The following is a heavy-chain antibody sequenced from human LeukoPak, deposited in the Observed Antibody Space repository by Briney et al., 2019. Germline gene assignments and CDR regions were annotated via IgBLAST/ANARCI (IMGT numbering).Heavy chain of an antibody. D-gene: IGHD6-13*01. CDR2: INPNSGGT. CDR1: GGTFSSYG. CDR3: ARDHSSRVNWFDP. V-gene: IGHV1-2*02. Sequence: ASVKVSCKASGGTFSSYGINWVRQAPGQGLEWMGWINPNSGGTNYAQKFQGRVTMTRDTSTSTAYMELSRLRSDDTAVYYCARDHSSRVNWFDPWGQGTLVTVSS. J-gene: IGHJ5*02.